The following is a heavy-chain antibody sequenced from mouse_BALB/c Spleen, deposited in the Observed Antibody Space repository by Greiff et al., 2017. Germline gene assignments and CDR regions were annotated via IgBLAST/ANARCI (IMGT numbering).Heavy chain of an antibody. CDR1: GYSITSGYY. D-gene: IGHD1-1*01. J-gene: IGHJ2*01. V-gene: IGHV3-6*02. Sequence: EVKLQESGPGLVKPSQSLSLTCSVTGYSITSGYYWNWIRQFPGNKLEWMGYISYDGSNNYNPSLKNRISITRDTSKNQFFLKLNSVTTEDTATYYCARAPITTVVATNYFDYWGQGTTLTVSS. CDR3: ARAPITTVVATNYFDY. CDR2: ISYDGSN.